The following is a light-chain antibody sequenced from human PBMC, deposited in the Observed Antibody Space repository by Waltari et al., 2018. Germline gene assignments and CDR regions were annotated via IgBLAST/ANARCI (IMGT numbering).Light chain of an antibody. V-gene: IGLV1-47*01. CDR1: TPNMGTKY. Sequence: QSVLTQPLPASGTLGQRVTISCSGDTPNMGTKYVYWYQQCPRTAPKRLIYMNNQRPSGVPDRFSASKSGTSASLAISGLRSEDEADYYCAVWDDSLSGRVFGGGTKLTIL. CDR2: MNN. CDR3: AVWDDSLSGRV. J-gene: IGLJ3*02.